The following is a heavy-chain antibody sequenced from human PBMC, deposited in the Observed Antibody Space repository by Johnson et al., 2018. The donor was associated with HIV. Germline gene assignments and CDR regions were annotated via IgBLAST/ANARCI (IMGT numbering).Heavy chain of an antibody. Sequence: QVQPVESGGGVVQPGTSLTLSCAASGFPFRDSAMHWVRQAPGRGMEWVAVISYDGSNKYYADSVKGRFTISRDNSKNTLYLQMNSLRAEDTAVYYCAKEDYYGWGDDAFDIWGQGTMVTVSS. CDR1: GFPFRDSA. D-gene: IGHD3-10*01. CDR3: AKEDYYGWGDDAFDI. CDR2: ISYDGSNK. V-gene: IGHV3-30-3*01. J-gene: IGHJ3*02.